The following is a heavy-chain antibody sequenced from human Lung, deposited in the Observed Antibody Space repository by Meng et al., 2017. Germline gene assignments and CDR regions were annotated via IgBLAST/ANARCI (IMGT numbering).Heavy chain of an antibody. CDR3: ARGGSYSSDY. Sequence: QVQLVHAWAEVKKPGAAVKVSCKASGYTFTGYYIHWVRQAPGQGLEWMGRINPKSGGTNYAQKFQGRVTMTRDTSISTAYIELSGLRSDDTAVYYCARGGSYSSDYWGQGTLVTVSS. J-gene: IGHJ4*02. CDR1: GYTFTGYY. D-gene: IGHD3-16*01. CDR2: INPKSGGT. V-gene: IGHV1-2*06.